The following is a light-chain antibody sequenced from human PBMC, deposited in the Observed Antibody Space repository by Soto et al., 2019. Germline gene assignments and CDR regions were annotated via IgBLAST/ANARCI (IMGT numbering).Light chain of an antibody. CDR1: QTGSSHY. CDR3: QHYISPQGTFGQWT. J-gene: IGKJ1*01. CDR2: GTS. V-gene: IGKV3-20*01. Sequence: SILTQSPGTVSLSPGERATLSCRASQTGSSHYLAWYQQKPAQAPRLLIYGTSTRATGVPDRFSGSGSRTDCTLTINRLGLENSGIELCQHYISPQGTFGQWTFGQGTKVEIK.